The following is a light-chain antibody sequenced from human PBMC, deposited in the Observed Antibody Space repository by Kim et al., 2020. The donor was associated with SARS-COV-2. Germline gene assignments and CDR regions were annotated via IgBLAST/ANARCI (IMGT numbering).Light chain of an antibody. CDR2: LNSEGSH. V-gene: IGLV4-69*01. CDR1: SGSVSHA. CDR3: QTWGTGIFWV. J-gene: IGLJ3*02. Sequence: VKLPCPLGSGSVSHAIEWHQQQPGKGPRYLMKLNSEGSHSKGDGIPDRFSGSSSGAERYLTISSLQSEDEADYYCQTWGTGIFWVFGGGTQLTVL.